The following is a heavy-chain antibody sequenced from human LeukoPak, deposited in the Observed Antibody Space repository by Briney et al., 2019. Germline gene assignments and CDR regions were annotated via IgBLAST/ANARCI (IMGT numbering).Heavy chain of an antibody. CDR2: ISSSGSTI. Sequence: GGSLRLSCAASGFAYSDYYMSWIRQAPGKGLEWISYISSSGSTIYYADSVKGRFTISRDNVKNSLYLQMNSLRVEDTAVYYCARDDGSYRGMATTYRGLDYWGQGTPVTVSS. J-gene: IGHJ4*02. D-gene: IGHD5-12*01. V-gene: IGHV3-11*04. CDR1: GFAYSDYY. CDR3: ARDDGSYRGMATTYRGLDY.